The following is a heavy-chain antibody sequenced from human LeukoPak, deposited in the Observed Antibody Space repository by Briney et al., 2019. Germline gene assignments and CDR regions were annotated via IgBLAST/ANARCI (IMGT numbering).Heavy chain of an antibody. J-gene: IGHJ4*02. CDR3: AKDRGVRGVFDY. D-gene: IGHD3-10*01. V-gene: IGHV3-9*01. Sequence: PGGSLRLSCAASGFTFDDYAMHWVRQAPGKGLEWVSGISWNSGSIGYADSVKGRFTISRDNAKNSLYLQMNSLRAEDTAVYYCAKDRGVRGVFDYWGQGTLVTVSS. CDR1: GFTFDDYA. CDR2: ISWNSGSI.